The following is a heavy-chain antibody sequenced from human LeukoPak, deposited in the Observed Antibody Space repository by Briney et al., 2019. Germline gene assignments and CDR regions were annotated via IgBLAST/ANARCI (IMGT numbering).Heavy chain of an antibody. CDR3: AKVASVATLHYYYYMDV. J-gene: IGHJ6*03. Sequence: PGGSLRLSCAASGFTFSSYAMSWVRQAPGKGLEWVSAISGSGGSTYYADSVKGRFTISRDNSKNTLYLQMNSLRAEDTAVYYCAKVASVATLHYYYYMDVWGKGTTVTVSS. CDR1: GFTFSSYA. D-gene: IGHD5-12*01. CDR2: ISGSGGST. V-gene: IGHV3-23*01.